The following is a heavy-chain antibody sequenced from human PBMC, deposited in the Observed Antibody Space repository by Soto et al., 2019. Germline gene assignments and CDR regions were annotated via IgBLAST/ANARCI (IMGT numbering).Heavy chain of an antibody. CDR1: GFTFSSYW. CDR3: ARDSSSGDTSSFVFDY. Sequence: GWSLRLSCAASGFTFSSYWMSWVRQAPGKGLEWVANIKQDGSEKYYVASVKGRFTIPRDNAKNSLFLQMNSLRAEDTAVYYCARDSSSGDTSSFVFDYWGQG. V-gene: IGHV3-7*01. CDR2: IKQDGSEK. D-gene: IGHD3-10*01. J-gene: IGHJ4*02.